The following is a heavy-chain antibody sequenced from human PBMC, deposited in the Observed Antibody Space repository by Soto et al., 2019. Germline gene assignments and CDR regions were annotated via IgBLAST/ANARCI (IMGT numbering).Heavy chain of an antibody. CDR1: GGTFSSYA. Sequence: GQLVQSGGEVKKPGSSVKVSCRASGGTFSSYAVSWARPAPGQGLEWMGVIIPLLNTPKYAPKFQDRVTMTEDASATIVYMELSRLRPEDTAVYYCARERNSPNCYNNGMDVWVQGATVTVST. D-gene: IGHD2-8*01. CDR2: IIPLLNTP. V-gene: IGHV1-69*01. J-gene: IGHJ6*01. CDR3: ARERNSPNCYNNGMDV.